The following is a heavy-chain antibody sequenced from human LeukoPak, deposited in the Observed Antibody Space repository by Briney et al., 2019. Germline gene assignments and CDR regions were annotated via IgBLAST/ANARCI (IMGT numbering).Heavy chain of an antibody. D-gene: IGHD6-19*01. CDR1: GFTFSSYS. J-gene: IGHJ4*02. CDR2: ISGSGGST. CDR3: AKCIPIDPGYSSGWDY. Sequence: TGGSLRLSCAASGFTFSSYSMNWVRQAPGKGLEWVSAISGSGGSTYYADSVKGRFTISRDNSKNTLYLQMNSLRAEDTAVYYCAKCIPIDPGYSSGWDYWGQGTLVTVSS. V-gene: IGHV3-23*01.